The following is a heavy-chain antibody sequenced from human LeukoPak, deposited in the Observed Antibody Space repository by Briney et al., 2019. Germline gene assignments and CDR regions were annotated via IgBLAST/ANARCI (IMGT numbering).Heavy chain of an antibody. CDR3: ARVNGEWEPLEY. CDR1: GYTFTGYY. V-gene: IGHV1-2*02. D-gene: IGHD1-26*01. CDR2: INPNSGGT. J-gene: IGHJ4*02. Sequence: ASVKVSCEASGYTFTGYYMHWVRQAPGQGLEWMGWINPNSGGTNYAQKFQGRVTMTRDTSISTAYMELSRLRSDDTAVYYCARVNGEWEPLEYWGQGTLVTVSS.